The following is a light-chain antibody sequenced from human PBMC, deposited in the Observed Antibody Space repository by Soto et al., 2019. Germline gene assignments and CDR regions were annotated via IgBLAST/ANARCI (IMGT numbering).Light chain of an antibody. V-gene: IGKV3-15*01. J-gene: IGKJ4*02. CDR2: DAS. CDR1: QSVSNN. Sequence: EIVMTQSPATLSVSPGERATLSCRASQSVSNNLAWYQQTPGQAPRLLIYDASTRATGIPARFSGSGSGTEFTLTISSLQPDDFAVYYCQHYNSWPLTFGGGTKVEIK. CDR3: QHYNSWPLT.